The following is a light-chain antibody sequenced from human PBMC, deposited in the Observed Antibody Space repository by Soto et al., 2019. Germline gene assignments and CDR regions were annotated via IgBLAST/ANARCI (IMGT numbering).Light chain of an antibody. V-gene: IGKV3-20*01. CDR3: QQYGSSPPYT. J-gene: IGKJ2*01. CDR2: GAS. CDR1: QSVSSNY. Sequence: EIVLTQTPGTLSLSPGERATLSCRASQSVSSNYLAWYQQKPGQAPRILIYGASSRATGIPDRFSGSVSGTDFTLTISSLDPEDFAVYYCQQYGSSPPYTFGQGTKLEIK.